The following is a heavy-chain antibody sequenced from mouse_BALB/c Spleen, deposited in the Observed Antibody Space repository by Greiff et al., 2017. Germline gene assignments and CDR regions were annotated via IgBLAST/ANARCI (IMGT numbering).Heavy chain of an antibody. CDR2: IDPENGNT. CDR1: GFNIKDYY. CDR3: AREPNPIYFYFDY. J-gene: IGHJ2*01. Sequence: EVKLMESGAELVRPGALVKLSCKASGFNIKDYYMHWVKQRPEQGLEWIGWIDPENGNTIYDPKFQGKASITADTSSNTAYLQLSSLTSEDTAVYYCAREPNPIYFYFDYWGQGTTLTVSS. D-gene: IGHD2-1*01. V-gene: IGHV14-1*02.